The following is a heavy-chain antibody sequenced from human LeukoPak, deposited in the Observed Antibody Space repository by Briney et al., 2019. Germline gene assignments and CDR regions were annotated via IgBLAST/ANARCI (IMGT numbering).Heavy chain of an antibody. J-gene: IGHJ4*02. CDR3: ARSGDDYGDYESPFDH. CDR2: ISISSSCI. Sequence: GGSLRLSCAASGFTFISYGMNWVRQAPGKWLEWVSSISISSSCIYYADSVKGPFTISRDNAKNSLYLQMNSLRAEDTAVYYCARSGDDYGDYESPFDHWGQGTLVTVSS. CDR1: GFTFISYG. V-gene: IGHV3-21*01. D-gene: IGHD4-17*01.